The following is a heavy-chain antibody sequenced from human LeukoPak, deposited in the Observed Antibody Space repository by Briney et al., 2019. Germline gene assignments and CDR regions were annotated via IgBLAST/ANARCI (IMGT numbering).Heavy chain of an antibody. CDR3: ARGPNSNWSGLDF. V-gene: IGHV3-74*01. J-gene: IGHJ4*02. CDR1: GFTFSNYW. D-gene: IGHD6-6*01. CDR2: ISPTGSTT. Sequence: QPGMSLRLSCAASGFTFSNYWMHWVRQGPGKGLVWVSRISPTGSTTSYADSVKGRFTVSRDNAKNTLYLQVNNLRAEDTAVYYCARGPNSNWSGLDFWGQGTLLTVSS.